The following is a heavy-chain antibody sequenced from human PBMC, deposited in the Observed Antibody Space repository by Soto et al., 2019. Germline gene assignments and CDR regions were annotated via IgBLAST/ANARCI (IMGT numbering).Heavy chain of an antibody. D-gene: IGHD5-12*01. CDR2: ISFDGSKT. V-gene: IGHV3-30*18. CDR3: AKEGRGYSGYGFDY. Sequence: QVQLVESGGGVVQPGGSLRLSCAASRFNFFNYGMAWVRQAPGKGLEWVGIISFDGSKTSDADSVKGRFTISRDNSKNTLYLQMNSLRGEDTAIYYCAKEGRGYSGYGFDYWGQGTLVTVSP. CDR1: RFNFFNYG. J-gene: IGHJ4*02.